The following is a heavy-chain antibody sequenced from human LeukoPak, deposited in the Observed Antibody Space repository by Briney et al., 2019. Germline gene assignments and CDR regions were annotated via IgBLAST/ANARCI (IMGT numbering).Heavy chain of an antibody. V-gene: IGHV3-23*01. D-gene: IGHD6-19*01. Sequence: GSLRLSCAASGFTFSSYAMSWVRQAPGKGLEWVSAISGSGGSTYYADSVKGRFTISRDNSENTLYLQMNSLRAEDTAVYYCAKARAYSSGWYFDYWGQGTLVTVSS. CDR1: GFTFSSYA. J-gene: IGHJ4*02. CDR3: AKARAYSSGWYFDY. CDR2: ISGSGGST.